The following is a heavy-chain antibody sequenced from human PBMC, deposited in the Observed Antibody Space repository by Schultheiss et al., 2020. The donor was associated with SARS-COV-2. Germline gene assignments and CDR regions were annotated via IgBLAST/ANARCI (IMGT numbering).Heavy chain of an antibody. CDR1: GGSISSYY. J-gene: IGHJ6*03. V-gene: IGHV4-59*01. Sequence: SETLSLTCTVSGGSISSYYWSWIRQPPGKGLEWIGYIYYSGSTNYNPSLKSRVTISVDTSKNQFSLKLSSVTAADTAVYYCARDQIGGTDYYYYYMDVWGKGTTVTVSS. CDR2: IYYSGST. CDR3: ARDQIGGTDYYYYYMDV. D-gene: IGHD1-1*01.